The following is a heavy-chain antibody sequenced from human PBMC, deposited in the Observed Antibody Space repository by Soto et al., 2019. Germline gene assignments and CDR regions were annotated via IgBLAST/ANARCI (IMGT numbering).Heavy chain of an antibody. D-gene: IGHD2-2*01. CDR3: ARGLDCSSTSCYARYKFDP. CDR2: INHSGST. Sequence: QVQLQQWGAGLLKPSETLSLTCAVYGGSFSGYYWSWIRQPPGKGLEWIGEINHSGSTNYNPSLKSRVTISVDTPKNQFSLKLSSVTAADTAVYYCARGLDCSSTSCYARYKFDPWGQGTLVTVSS. J-gene: IGHJ5*02. CDR1: GGSFSGYY. V-gene: IGHV4-34*01.